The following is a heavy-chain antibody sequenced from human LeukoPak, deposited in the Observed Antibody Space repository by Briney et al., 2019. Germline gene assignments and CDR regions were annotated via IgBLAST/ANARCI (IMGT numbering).Heavy chain of an antibody. Sequence: PSETLSLTCAVSGGSISSSNWWSWVRQPPGKGLEWIGEIHHSGSTNYNPSLKSRVTISVDKSKNQFSLKLSSVTAADTAVYYCARVSLVRGAPDYYFDYWGQGTLVTVSS. V-gene: IGHV4-4*02. CDR1: GGSISSSNW. CDR3: ARVSLVRGAPDYYFDY. D-gene: IGHD3-10*01. CDR2: IHHSGST. J-gene: IGHJ4*02.